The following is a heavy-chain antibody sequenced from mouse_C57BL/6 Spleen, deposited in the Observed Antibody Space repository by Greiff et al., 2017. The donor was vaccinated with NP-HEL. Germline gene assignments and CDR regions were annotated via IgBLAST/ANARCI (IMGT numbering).Heavy chain of an antibody. CDR3: ARGARQLRLQYYFDY. V-gene: IGHV1-50*01. CDR1: GYTFTSYW. J-gene: IGHJ2*01. D-gene: IGHD3-2*02. Sequence: QVQLKQPGAELVKPGASVKLSCKASGYTFTSYWMQWVKQRPGQGLEWIGEIDPSDSYTNYNQKFKGKATLTVDTSSSTAYMQLSSLTSEDSAVYYCARGARQLRLQYYFDYWGQGTTLTVSS. CDR2: IDPSDSYT.